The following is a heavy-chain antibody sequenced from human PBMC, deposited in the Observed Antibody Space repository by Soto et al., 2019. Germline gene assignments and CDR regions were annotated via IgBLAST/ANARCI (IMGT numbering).Heavy chain of an antibody. Sequence: GESLKISCKGSGYSFTSYWISWVRQMPGKGLEWMGRIDPIDSYTNYSPSFQGHVTISADKSISTAYLQWSSLKASDTAMYYCARRAHIIRRGETFSYYYYGMDVWGQGTTVTVSS. CDR3: ARRAHIIRRGETFSYYYYGMDV. CDR2: IDPIDSYT. D-gene: IGHD2-21*01. V-gene: IGHV5-10-1*01. J-gene: IGHJ6*02. CDR1: GYSFTSYW.